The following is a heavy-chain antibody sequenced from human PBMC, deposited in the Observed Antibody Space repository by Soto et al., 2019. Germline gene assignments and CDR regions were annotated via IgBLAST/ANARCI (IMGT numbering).Heavy chain of an antibody. Sequence: SETLSLTCTFSGGSISSSSYYWGWIRQPPGKGLEWIGSIYYSGSTYYNPSLKSRVTISVDTSKNQFSLKLSSVTAADTAVYYCARHRAPTGGSIFDYWGQGTLVTVSS. J-gene: IGHJ4*02. CDR3: ARHRAPTGGSIFDY. D-gene: IGHD3-16*01. V-gene: IGHV4-39*01. CDR1: GGSISSSSYY. CDR2: IYYSGST.